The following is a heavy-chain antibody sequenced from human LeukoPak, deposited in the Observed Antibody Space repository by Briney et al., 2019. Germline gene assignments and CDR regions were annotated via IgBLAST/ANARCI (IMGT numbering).Heavy chain of an antibody. D-gene: IGHD2/OR15-2a*01. CDR3: AREIARISVDP. CDR2: IYYSGST. J-gene: IGHJ5*02. Sequence: PSETLSLTCTVSGGSISSGSYYWSWIRQPAGKGLDWIGSIYYSGSTYYNPALKSRVSISVDTSKNQFSLKLNSVTAADTAVYYCAREIARISVDPWGQGILVTVSS. CDR1: GGSISSGSYY. V-gene: IGHV4-61*10.